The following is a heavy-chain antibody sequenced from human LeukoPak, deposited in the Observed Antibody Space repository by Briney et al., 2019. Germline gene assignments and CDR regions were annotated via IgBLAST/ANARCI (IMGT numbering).Heavy chain of an antibody. Sequence: ASVKVSCKASGDTFSSYAISWVRQAPGKGLEWMGGIIPIFGTANYAQKFQGRVTITADESTSTVYMELSSLRSEDTAVYYCATVGAKRGYSYGCLDYWGQGTLVTVSS. CDR3: ATVGAKRGYSYGCLDY. CDR1: GDTFSSYA. J-gene: IGHJ4*02. D-gene: IGHD5-18*01. CDR2: IIPIFGTA. V-gene: IGHV1-69*13.